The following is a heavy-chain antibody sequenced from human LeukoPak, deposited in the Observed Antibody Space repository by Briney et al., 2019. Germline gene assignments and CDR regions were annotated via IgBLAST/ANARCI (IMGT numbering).Heavy chain of an antibody. CDR2: IYHSGRT. CDR3: AREQQPIDY. CDR1: GYSISSGYY. V-gene: IGHV4-38-2*02. J-gene: IGHJ4*02. Sequence: SSETLSLTCTVSGYSISSGYYWGWIRQPPGKGLEWIGSIYHSGRTYYNPSLKSRVTISVDTSKNQFSLKLSSVTAADTAVYYCAREQQPIDYWGQGTLVTVSS. D-gene: IGHD6-13*01.